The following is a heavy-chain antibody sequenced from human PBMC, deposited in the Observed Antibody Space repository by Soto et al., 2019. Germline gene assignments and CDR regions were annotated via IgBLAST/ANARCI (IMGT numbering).Heavy chain of an antibody. D-gene: IGHD4-4*01. V-gene: IGHV3-23*01. CDR1: GFTFSSFG. J-gene: IGHJ4*01. CDR2: ISDSGGTT. Sequence: GGSLRLSCAASGFTFSSFGMNWVRRAPGKGLEWVSVISDSGGTTFYADSVKGRFTISRDNSKNTLYLQVNSLSAEDTAVYYCAKAARVTTLYNFDLWGHGTLVTVSS. CDR3: AKAARVTTLYNFDL.